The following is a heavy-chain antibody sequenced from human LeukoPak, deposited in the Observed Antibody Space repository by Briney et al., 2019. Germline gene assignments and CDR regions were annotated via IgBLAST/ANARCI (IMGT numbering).Heavy chain of an antibody. V-gene: IGHV1-18*01. CDR3: ARDGGSGVPAAMPFDY. CDR2: ISAYNGNT. CDR1: GYTFTSYG. Sequence: ASVKVSCTASGYTFTSYGISWVRQAPGQGLEWMGWISAYNGNTNYAQKTQCRVTMTTDTSTSTAYMELRSLRSDDTAVYYCARDGGSGVPAAMPFDYWGQGTLVTVSS. J-gene: IGHJ4*02. D-gene: IGHD2-2*01.